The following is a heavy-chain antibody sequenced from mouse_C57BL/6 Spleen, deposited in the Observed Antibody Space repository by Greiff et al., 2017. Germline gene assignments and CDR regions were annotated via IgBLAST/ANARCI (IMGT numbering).Heavy chain of an antibody. J-gene: IGHJ4*01. CDR1: GFTFSSYA. D-gene: IGHD2-3*01. Sequence: EVKLVESGGGLVKPGGSLKLSCAASGFTFSSYAMSWVRQTPEKRLEWVATISDGGSYTYYPDNVKGRFTISRDNAKNNLYLQMSHLKSEDTAMYYCARRLLLYYAMDYGGQEPQSPSPQ. V-gene: IGHV5-4*03. CDR2: ISDGGSYT. CDR3: ARRLLLYYAMDY.